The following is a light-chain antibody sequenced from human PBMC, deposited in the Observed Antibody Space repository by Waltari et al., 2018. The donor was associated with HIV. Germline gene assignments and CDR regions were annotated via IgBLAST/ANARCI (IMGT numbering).Light chain of an antibody. J-gene: IGLJ2*01. CDR2: DDS. CDR1: NFGSKA. CDR3: QVWDSSTDLRV. Sequence: SYVLTQPPSVSVDPGQTARITCGGNNFGSKAVHWYQQKPSQAPVLVVYDDSDRPSGIPERFSGSSSWNTATLTISRVEAGDEADFYCQVWDSSTDLRVFGGGTKLTVL. V-gene: IGLV3-21*02.